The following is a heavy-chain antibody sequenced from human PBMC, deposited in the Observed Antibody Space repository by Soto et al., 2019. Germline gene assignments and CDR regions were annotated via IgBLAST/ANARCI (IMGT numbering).Heavy chain of an antibody. CDR1: GCTFSSYA. V-gene: IGHV1-69*12. CDR3: ARIRGEVLRYFDWLPIYNWFDP. D-gene: IGHD3-9*01. J-gene: IGHJ5*02. CDR2: IIPIFGTA. Sequence: QVQLVQSGAEVKKPGSSVKVSCKASGCTFSSYAISWVRQAPGQGLEWMGGIIPIFGTANYAQKFQGRVTITADESTSTAYMELSSLRSEDTAVYYCARIRGEVLRYFDWLPIYNWFDPWGQGTLVTVSS.